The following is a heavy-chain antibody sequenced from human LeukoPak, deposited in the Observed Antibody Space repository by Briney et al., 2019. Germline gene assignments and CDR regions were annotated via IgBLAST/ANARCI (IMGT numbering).Heavy chain of an antibody. Sequence: ASVKDSCKASGYTFTSYAMHWVRQAPGQRLEWMGWINAGNGNTKYSQKFQGRVTITRDTSASTAYMELSSLRSEDTAVYYCARVYSSSWYALYYWGQGTLVTVSS. CDR3: ARVYSSSWYALYY. CDR2: INAGNGNT. D-gene: IGHD6-13*01. V-gene: IGHV1-3*01. CDR1: GYTFTSYA. J-gene: IGHJ4*02.